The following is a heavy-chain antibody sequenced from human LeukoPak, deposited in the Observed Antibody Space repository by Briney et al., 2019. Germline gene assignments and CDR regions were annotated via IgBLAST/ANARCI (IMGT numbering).Heavy chain of an antibody. CDR2: ISSYNGNT. CDR1: GYTFTSYG. D-gene: IGHD4-23*01. CDR3: ARASGDGGSSGILYYYYMDV. Sequence: ASVKVSCKASGYTFTSYGISWVRQAPGQGLEWMGWISSYNGNTNYAQKLQGRVTMTTDTSTSTAYMELRSLRSDDTAVYYCARASGDGGSSGILYYYYMDVWGKGTTVTVS. J-gene: IGHJ6*03. V-gene: IGHV1-18*01.